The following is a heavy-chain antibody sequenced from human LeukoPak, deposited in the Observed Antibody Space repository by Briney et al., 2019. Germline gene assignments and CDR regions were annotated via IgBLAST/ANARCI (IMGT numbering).Heavy chain of an antibody. V-gene: IGHV3-23*01. J-gene: IGHJ4*02. CDR3: AKSVTGYSTFDY. Sequence: HPGGSLSLSCAASGFSFSSYALNWVRQAPGKGLEWVSGISGSGYSIYYVDSVKGRFTISRDNSKKTVYLQMNSLRAEDTAVYYCAKSVTGYSTFDYWGQGTLVTVSS. D-gene: IGHD3-9*01. CDR2: ISGSGYSI. CDR1: GFSFSSYA.